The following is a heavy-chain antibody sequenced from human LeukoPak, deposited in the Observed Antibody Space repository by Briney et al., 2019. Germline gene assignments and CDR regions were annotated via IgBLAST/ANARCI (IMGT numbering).Heavy chain of an antibody. CDR3: ARDRQHRDAFDV. V-gene: IGHV4-59*01. CDR1: GGSISVYY. Sequence: SETLSLTCTVSGGSISVYYWSWVRQPPGEGLEWIGYIYYSGSTNYNPSLKSRVTMSVDTSKNQFSLNLSSVTAADTAVYYCARDRQHRDAFDVWGQGTMVTVSS. CDR2: IYYSGST. J-gene: IGHJ3*01.